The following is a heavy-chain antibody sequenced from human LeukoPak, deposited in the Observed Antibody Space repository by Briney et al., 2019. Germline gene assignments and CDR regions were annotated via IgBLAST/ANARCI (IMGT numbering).Heavy chain of an antibody. CDR1: AGSISLYNTYY. J-gene: IGHJ4*02. CDR3: AKSDYYGASDY. V-gene: IGHV4-59*01. D-gene: IGHD3-10*01. Sequence: SETLSLTCTVSAGSISLYNTYYRNWIRQSPGKGLEWIGYIYYSGSTSYNPSLKSRVTISVDTFRNQFSLKLTSVTAADTAIYYCAKSDYYGASDYWGQGTLVTVSS. CDR2: IYYSGST.